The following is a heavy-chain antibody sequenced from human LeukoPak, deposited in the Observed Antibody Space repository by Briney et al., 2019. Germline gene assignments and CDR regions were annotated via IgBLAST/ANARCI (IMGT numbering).Heavy chain of an antibody. V-gene: IGHV3-23*01. J-gene: IGHJ4*02. CDR1: GFTFTSHS. D-gene: IGHD6-19*01. CDR2: ISSSGHVT. CDR3: AKHRLPVAGSPSKNPTAYFEG. Sequence: AGGSLRLSCAASGFTFTSHSMSWVRQAPGKGLEWVSAISSSGHVTFYADSVKGRFTVSRDQSQNTLFLQMSSLRADDTAVYYCAKHRLPVAGSPSKNPTAYFEGWGQGILVTVSS.